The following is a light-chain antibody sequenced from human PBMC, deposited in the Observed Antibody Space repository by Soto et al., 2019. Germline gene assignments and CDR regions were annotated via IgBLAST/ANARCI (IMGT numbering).Light chain of an antibody. Sequence: DIALTQAPSSLSASVGARVTIPCRASPSISRYLNWYQQKPGKAPKLLIYGASSLQSGVPSRFSGSGAGTHFTLAISSLQPEDFATYDCQQSYTSPWTFGQGTKVESK. CDR1: PSISRY. CDR2: GAS. CDR3: QQSYTSPWT. J-gene: IGKJ1*01. V-gene: IGKV1-39*01.